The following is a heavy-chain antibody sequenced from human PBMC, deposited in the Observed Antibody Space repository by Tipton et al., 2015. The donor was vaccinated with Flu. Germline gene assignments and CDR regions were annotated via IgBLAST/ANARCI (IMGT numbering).Heavy chain of an antibody. Sequence: SLRLSCAASGFTFSSYAMSWVRQAPGKGLEWVSAISGSGGSTYYADSVKGRFTISRDNSENTLYLQMNSLRAEDTAVYYCAKITPHHQYYYGSGSYYPYYFDYWGQGTLVTVSS. J-gene: IGHJ4*02. V-gene: IGHV3-23*01. CDR3: AKITPHHQYYYGSGSYYPYYFDY. CDR1: GFTFSSYA. CDR2: ISGSGGST. D-gene: IGHD3-10*01.